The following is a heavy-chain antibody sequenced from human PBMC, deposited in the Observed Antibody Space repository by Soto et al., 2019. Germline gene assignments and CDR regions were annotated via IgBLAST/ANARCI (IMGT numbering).Heavy chain of an antibody. D-gene: IGHD3-10*01. Sequence: ETLSLTCTVSGGSISGYYWSWIRQPPGKGLEWIGYIYYSGSTNYNPSLKSRVTISVDTSKNQFSLKLNSMTAADTAVYYCARHNYGSGSTYFDYWGQGTLVTVSS. CDR3: ARHNYGSGSTYFDY. CDR2: IYYSGST. V-gene: IGHV4-59*08. CDR1: GGSISGYY. J-gene: IGHJ4*02.